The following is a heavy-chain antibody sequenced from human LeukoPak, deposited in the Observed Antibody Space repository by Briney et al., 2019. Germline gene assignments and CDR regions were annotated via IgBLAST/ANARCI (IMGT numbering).Heavy chain of an antibody. CDR2: ISGRGSGT. CDR1: GFTFSNYG. Sequence: GGSLRFSCAASGFTFSNYGMSRVRPAQGIGLEWVSAISGRGSGTYYADSVKGRFTMSRDNSKSSLYMQMRSLRAEDTAVYYCARDWRDSSGKFPNDAFDIWGQGTMVTVSS. D-gene: IGHD3-22*01. CDR3: ARDWRDSSGKFPNDAFDI. V-gene: IGHV3-21*06. J-gene: IGHJ3*02.